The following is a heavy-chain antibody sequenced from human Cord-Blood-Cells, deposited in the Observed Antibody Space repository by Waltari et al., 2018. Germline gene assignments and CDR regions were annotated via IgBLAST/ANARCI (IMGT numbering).Heavy chain of an antibody. J-gene: IGHJ3*02. CDR2: INHSGSP. CDR1: GGSFSGYY. V-gene: IGHV4-34*01. D-gene: IGHD3-16*01. CDR3: ARATSWGWGAFDI. Sequence: QVQLQQWGAGLLKPSETLSLTCAVYGGSFSGYYWSWIRQPPGKGLEWIGEINHSGSPNYNPSLKSRVTISVDTSKNQFSLKLSSVTSADTAVYYCARATSWGWGAFDIWGQGTMVTVSS.